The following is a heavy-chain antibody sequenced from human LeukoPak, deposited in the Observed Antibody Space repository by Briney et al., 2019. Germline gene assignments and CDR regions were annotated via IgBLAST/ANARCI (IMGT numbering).Heavy chain of an antibody. V-gene: IGHV4-34*01. CDR1: GGSFSGYY. J-gene: IGHJ3*02. Sequence: PSETLSLTCAVYGGSFSGYYWSWIRQPPGKGLEWIGEINHSGSTNYNPSLKSRVTISVDTSKNQFSLKLSSVTAADTAVYYCARGGRRPKGPNAFEIWGQGTMVTVSS. D-gene: IGHD6-6*01. CDR2: INHSGST. CDR3: ARGGRRPKGPNAFEI.